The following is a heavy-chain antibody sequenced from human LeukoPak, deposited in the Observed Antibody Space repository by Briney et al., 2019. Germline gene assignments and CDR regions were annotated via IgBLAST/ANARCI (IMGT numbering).Heavy chain of an antibody. CDR1: GGSVSDYY. CDR2: IFYSGST. CDR3: ARWMYYYDDTGFDP. D-gene: IGHD3-22*01. J-gene: IGHJ5*02. Sequence: SQTLSLTCTVSGGSVSDYYWGWIRQPPGKGLEFIGYIFYSGSTNYNPSLKSRVTISADTSTNQFSLELSSVTAADTAVYYCARWMYYYDDTGFDPWGQGTLVTVSS. V-gene: IGHV4-59*02.